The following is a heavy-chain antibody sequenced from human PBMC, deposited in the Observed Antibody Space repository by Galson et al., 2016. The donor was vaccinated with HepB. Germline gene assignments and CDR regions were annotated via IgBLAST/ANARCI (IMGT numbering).Heavy chain of an antibody. V-gene: IGHV1-69*06. J-gene: IGHJ2*01. Sequence: SVKVSCKASGGTFNTYGISWVRQAPGQGLEWMGGIITIFSTANYAQKFQGRVTITADKSTSTAYMELSSLRSEDTAVYYCAGFQHKIGELPYWYFDLWGRGTLVTVSS. D-gene: IGHD3-10*01. CDR2: IITIFSTA. CDR3: AGFQHKIGELPYWYFDL. CDR1: GGTFNTYG.